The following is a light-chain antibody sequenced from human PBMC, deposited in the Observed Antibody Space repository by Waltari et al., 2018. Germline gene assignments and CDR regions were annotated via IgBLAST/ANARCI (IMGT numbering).Light chain of an antibody. CDR2: SSD. Sequence: QSVLTQPPSASGTPGQRVTISCSGSSSNIGIDPVSWYQHLPGTAPHLLRHSSDQRPSGVPDRFSGSKTGTTASLAISGLQAEDEADYYCSSYTSSSPVFGGGTKLTVL. J-gene: IGLJ3*02. V-gene: IGLV1-44*01. CDR1: SSNIGIDP. CDR3: SSYTSSSPV.